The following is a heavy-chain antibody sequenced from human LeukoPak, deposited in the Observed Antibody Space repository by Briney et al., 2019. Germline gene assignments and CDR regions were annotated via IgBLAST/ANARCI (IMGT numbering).Heavy chain of an antibody. CDR1: GFTFSSYA. CDR2: ISAGGGST. D-gene: IGHD5-24*01. J-gene: IGHJ4*02. CDR3: AKGRDGYNFHYFDY. V-gene: IGHV3-23*01. Sequence: PGGSLRLSCAASGFTFSSYAMSWVRQAPGKGLEWVSGISAGGGSTYNADSVKGRFTISRDNSKNTLYLQMNSLRAGDTAVYYCAKGRDGYNFHYFDYWGQGTQVTVSS.